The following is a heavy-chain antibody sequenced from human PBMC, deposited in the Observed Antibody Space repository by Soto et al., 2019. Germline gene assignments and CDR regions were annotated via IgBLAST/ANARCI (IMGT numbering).Heavy chain of an antibody. D-gene: IGHD3-9*01. Sequence: ASVKVSCKASGYTFTSYGISWVRQAPGQGLEWMGWISAYNGNTNYAQKLQGRVTMTTDTSTSTAYMELRSLRSDDTAVYYCARAHRGNYDIFFDPWGQGTLVTVSS. J-gene: IGHJ5*02. CDR1: GYTFTSYG. V-gene: IGHV1-18*01. CDR2: ISAYNGNT. CDR3: ARAHRGNYDIFFDP.